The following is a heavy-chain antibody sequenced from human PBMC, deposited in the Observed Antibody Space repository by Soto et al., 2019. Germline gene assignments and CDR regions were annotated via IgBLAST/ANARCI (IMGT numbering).Heavy chain of an antibody. V-gene: IGHV4-61*01. CDR1: GGSVGSGSYY. CDR2: IYYSGST. CDR3: AREPLYGLVGAHDY. Sequence: TSETLSLTCTVSGGSVGSGSYYWSWIRQPPGKGLEWIGYIYYSGSTNYNPSLKSRVTISVDTSKNQFSLKLSSVTAADTAVYYCAREPLYGLVGAHDYWGQGTLVTVSS. J-gene: IGHJ4*02. D-gene: IGHD1-26*01.